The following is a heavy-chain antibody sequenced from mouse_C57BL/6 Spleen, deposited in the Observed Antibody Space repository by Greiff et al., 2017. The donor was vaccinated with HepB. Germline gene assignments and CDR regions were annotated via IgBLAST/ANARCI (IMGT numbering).Heavy chain of an antibody. Sequence: QVQLQQPGAELVKPGASVKLSCKASGYTFTSYWMQWVKQRPGQGLEWIGEIDPSDSYTNYNQKFKGKATLTVDTSSSTAYMQLSSLTSEDSAVYDGARGGYSNYFYAMDYWGQGTSVTVSS. J-gene: IGHJ4*01. V-gene: IGHV1-50*01. CDR3: ARGGYSNYFYAMDY. D-gene: IGHD2-5*01. CDR1: GYTFTSYW. CDR2: IDPSDSYT.